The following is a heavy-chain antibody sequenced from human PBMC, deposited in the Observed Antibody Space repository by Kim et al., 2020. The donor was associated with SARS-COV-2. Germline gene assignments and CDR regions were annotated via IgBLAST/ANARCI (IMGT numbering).Heavy chain of an antibody. CDR2: ISSSSSYI. CDR3: ARAYSSGCAYFDY. CDR1: GFTFSSYS. D-gene: IGHD6-19*01. V-gene: IGHV3-21*01. J-gene: IGHJ4*02. Sequence: GGSLRLSCAASGFTFSSYSMNWVRQAPGKGLEWVSSISSSSSYIYYADSVKGRFTISRDNAKNSLYLLMNSLRAEDTAVYYCARAYSSGCAYFDYWGQRTLVTVSS.